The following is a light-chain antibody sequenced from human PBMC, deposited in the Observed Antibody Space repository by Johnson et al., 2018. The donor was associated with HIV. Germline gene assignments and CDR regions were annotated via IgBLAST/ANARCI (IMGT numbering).Light chain of an antibody. Sequence: QSVLTQPPSVSAAPGQKVTISCSGSSSNIGNKYVSWYQQLQGTAPKLLIYENTKRPSGIPDRFSGSKSGTSATLGITGLQTGDEADYYCGTWDSSLSAYVFGTGTKVTVL. CDR3: GTWDSSLSAYV. V-gene: IGLV1-51*02. CDR2: ENT. J-gene: IGLJ1*01. CDR1: SSNIGNKY.